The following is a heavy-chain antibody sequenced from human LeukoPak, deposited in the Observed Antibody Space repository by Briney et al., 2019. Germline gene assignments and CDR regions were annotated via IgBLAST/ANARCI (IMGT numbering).Heavy chain of an antibody. CDR1: GYTFTGYY. V-gene: IGHV1-2*02. CDR2: INPNSGGT. CDR3: ARDPETIFGVVIIPYFDY. Sequence: ASVKVSCKASGYTFTGYYMHWVRQAPGQGLEWMGWINPNSGGTNYAQKFQGRVTMTRDTSISTAYMELSRLRSDDTAVYYCARDPETIFGVVIIPYFDYWGQGTLVTVSS. J-gene: IGHJ4*02. D-gene: IGHD3-3*01.